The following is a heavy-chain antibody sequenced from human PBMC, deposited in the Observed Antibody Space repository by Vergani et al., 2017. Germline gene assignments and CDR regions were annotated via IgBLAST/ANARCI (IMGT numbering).Heavy chain of an antibody. V-gene: IGHV4-59*01. CDR2: IYYSGST. CDR3: ARNPYCGGDCYSDAFDI. D-gene: IGHD2-21*02. Sequence: QVQLQESVPGLVKPSETLSLTCTLSGGSISSYYWSWIRQPPGKGLEWIGYIYYSGSTNYNPSLKSRVTISVDTSKNQFSLKLSSVTAADTAVYYCARNPYCGGDCYSDAFDIWGQGTMVTVSS. CDR1: GGSISSYY. J-gene: IGHJ3*02.